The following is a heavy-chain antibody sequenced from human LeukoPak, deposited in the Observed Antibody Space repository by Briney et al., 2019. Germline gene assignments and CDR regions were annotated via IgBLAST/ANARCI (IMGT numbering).Heavy chain of an antibody. D-gene: IGHD2-15*01. Sequence: GRSLRLSCAASGFTFGSYAMHWVRQAPGKGLEWVAVLSYDGSDKYYADSVKGRFAISRDNSKNTLYLQMNSLRAEDTAIYYCARDSCSGGSCFPRDPWGQGTLVTVSS. J-gene: IGHJ5*02. V-gene: IGHV3-30*09. CDR2: LSYDGSDK. CDR3: ARDSCSGGSCFPRDP. CDR1: GFTFGSYA.